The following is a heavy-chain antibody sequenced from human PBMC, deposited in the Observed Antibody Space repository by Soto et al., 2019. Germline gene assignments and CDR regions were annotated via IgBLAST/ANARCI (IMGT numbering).Heavy chain of an antibody. J-gene: IGHJ3*01. CDR3: ARRLTVVPLAFDL. CDR1: GFSLTTSGVG. CDR2: IYWNDDT. D-gene: IGHD3-10*01. Sequence: QITLKESGPTLVKPTQTLTLTCTFSGFSLTTSGVGVGWIRQPPGKALEWLALIYWNDDTRYSPSLKNRVTITPDTSKNPVVLTMTDMDPVDTATYYCARRLTVVPLAFDLWGQGTMVTVSS. V-gene: IGHV2-5*01.